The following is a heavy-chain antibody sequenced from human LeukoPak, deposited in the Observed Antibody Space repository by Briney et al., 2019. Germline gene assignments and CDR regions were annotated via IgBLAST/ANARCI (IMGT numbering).Heavy chain of an antibody. CDR3: AKVTFGVVSYFDY. CDR1: GMTFSSYA. V-gene: IGHV3-23*01. CDR2: INSSGGGT. J-gene: IGHJ4*02. Sequence: GGSLRLSCAASGMTFSSYAMSWVRQAPGKGLEWVSVINSSGGGTYYADSVKGRFTISRDNSKNTLYLQMNGLRAEDTAVYFCAKVTFGVVSYFDYWGQGALVTVSS. D-gene: IGHD3-3*01.